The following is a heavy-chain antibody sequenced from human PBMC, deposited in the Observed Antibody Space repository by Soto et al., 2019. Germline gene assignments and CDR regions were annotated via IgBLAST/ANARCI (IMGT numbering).Heavy chain of an antibody. D-gene: IGHD1-26*01. CDR3: ARRYGGNFDY. J-gene: IGHJ4*02. V-gene: IGHV4-30-4*01. CDR2: IYYSGST. CDR1: GGSISSGDYY. Sequence: PSETLSLTCTVSGGSISSGDYYWSWIRQPPGKGLEWIGYIYYSGSTYYNPSLKSRVTISVHTSNSQSSLELSSVTAADTAVYYCARRYGGNFDYWGQGTLVTVSS.